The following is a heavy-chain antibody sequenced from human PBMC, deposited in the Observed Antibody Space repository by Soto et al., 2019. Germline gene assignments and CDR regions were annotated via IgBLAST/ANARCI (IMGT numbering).Heavy chain of an antibody. J-gene: IGHJ4*02. V-gene: IGHV1-18*01. Sequence: QVQLVQSGAEVKKPGASVKVSCKVSGYTFANYGISWARQAPGQGLEWMGWINTYNGNINYAQKLQGRVTMTTDTSTSTAYMELRSMRSDDTALYYCARERGNYKDFDYWGQGTLVTVSS. CDR1: GYTFANYG. CDR3: ARERGNYKDFDY. CDR2: INTYNGNI. D-gene: IGHD1-7*01.